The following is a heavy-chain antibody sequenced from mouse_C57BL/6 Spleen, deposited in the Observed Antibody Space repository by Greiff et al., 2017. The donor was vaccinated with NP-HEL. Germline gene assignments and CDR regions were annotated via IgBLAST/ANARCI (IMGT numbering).Heavy chain of an antibody. CDR3: ARYYYGIRNYFDY. V-gene: IGHV1-72*01. D-gene: IGHD1-1*01. Sequence: QQSCKASGYTFTSYWMHWVKQRPGRGLEWIGRIDPNSGGTKYNEKFKSKATLTVDKPSSTAYMQLSSLTSEDSAVYYCARYYYGIRNYFDYWGQGTTLTVSS. CDR1: GYTFTSYW. J-gene: IGHJ2*01. CDR2: IDPNSGGT.